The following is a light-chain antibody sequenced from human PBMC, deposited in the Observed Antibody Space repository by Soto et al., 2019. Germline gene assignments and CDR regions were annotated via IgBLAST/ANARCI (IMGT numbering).Light chain of an antibody. CDR1: SSDVGGYNY. CDR3: CSYTTSVVRV. CDR2: DVT. V-gene: IGLV2-14*03. J-gene: IGLJ3*02. Sequence: QSVLTQPASVSGSPGQSITISCTGTSSDVGGYNYVSWYQHHPGKAPKLMIYDVTHRPSGVSSRFSGSKSGNTASLTISGLQAEDEADYYCCSYTTSVVRVFGGGTKLTVL.